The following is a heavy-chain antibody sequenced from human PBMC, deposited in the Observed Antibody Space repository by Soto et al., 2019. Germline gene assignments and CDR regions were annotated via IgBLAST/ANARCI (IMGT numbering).Heavy chain of an antibody. V-gene: IGHV1-69*02. J-gene: IGHJ5*02. Sequence: QVQLVQSGTEVKKPGSSVKVSCKASGGTFSSYTISWVRQAPGQGREWMGRIIPILGIANYAQKFQGRFTITADKSTSTAYMELSSLRSEETDVYYCARGLYYYGSGANPDFHSWFDPWGQGTLVTVSS. CDR3: ARGLYYYGSGANPDFHSWFDP. CDR1: GGTFSSYT. D-gene: IGHD3-10*01. CDR2: IIPILGIA.